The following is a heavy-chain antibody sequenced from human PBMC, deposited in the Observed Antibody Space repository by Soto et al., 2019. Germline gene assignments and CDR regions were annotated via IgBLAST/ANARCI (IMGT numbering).Heavy chain of an antibody. CDR2: IYYSGNT. CDR1: GGSISSSSYY. CDR3: ARQYYFVSRTYYNRPFHF. V-gene: IGHV4-39*01. J-gene: IGHJ4*02. D-gene: IGHD3-10*01. Sequence: SETLSLTCTVSGGSISSSSYYWGWIRQPPGKGLEWIGTIYYSGNTYYNPSLKSRVTISVDTAKNQFSLKLSSVTAADTAVYYCARQYYFVSRTYYNRPFHFWGQGTLVTVS.